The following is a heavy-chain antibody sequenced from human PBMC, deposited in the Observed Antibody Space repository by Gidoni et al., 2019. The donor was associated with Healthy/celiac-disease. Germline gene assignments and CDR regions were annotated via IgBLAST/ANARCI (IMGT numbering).Heavy chain of an antibody. V-gene: IGHV1-24*01. J-gene: IGHJ3*02. D-gene: IGHD3-3*01. Sequence: QVQLVQSGAEVKKPGASVKVSCKVSGYTLTALSMHWVRQAPGKGLEWMGGFDPEDGETIYAQKFQGRVTMTEDTSTDTAYMELSSLRSEDTAVYYCATVNPSTLRGVYYDFLVRYAFDIWGQGTMVTVSS. CDR3: ATVNPSTLRGVYYDFLVRYAFDI. CDR2: FDPEDGET. CDR1: GYTLTALS.